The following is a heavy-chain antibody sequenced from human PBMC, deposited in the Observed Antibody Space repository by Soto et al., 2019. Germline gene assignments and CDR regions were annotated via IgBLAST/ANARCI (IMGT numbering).Heavy chain of an antibody. J-gene: IGHJ4*02. CDR1: GFSLNTNAVG. Sequence: QTTLKESGPTLVKPTQTLTLTCTFSGFSLNTNAVGVAWIRQPPGKALEWLALLYWDDDKRYSPSLKSRLTITTDTSKNQVVLTMTNMDPEDTATYYCAHRRVRDSSGENFDSWGQGTLVTVSS. D-gene: IGHD6-19*01. CDR2: LYWDDDK. CDR3: AHRRVRDSSGENFDS. V-gene: IGHV2-5*02.